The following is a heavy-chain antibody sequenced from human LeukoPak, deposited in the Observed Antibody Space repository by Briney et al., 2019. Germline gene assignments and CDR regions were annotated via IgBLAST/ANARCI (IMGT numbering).Heavy chain of an antibody. J-gene: IGHJ4*02. CDR3: ARDISSSWYDY. CDR1: GVTFITYT. CDR2: ISSSGSYT. V-gene: IGHV3-21*01. Sequence: GGSLRLSCAASGVTFITYTMTWVRQAPGKGLEWVSSISSSGSYTYYADSVKGRFTIPRDNSKNTLFLQMNSLRAEDTAVYYCARDISSSWYDYWGQGTLVTVSS. D-gene: IGHD6-13*01.